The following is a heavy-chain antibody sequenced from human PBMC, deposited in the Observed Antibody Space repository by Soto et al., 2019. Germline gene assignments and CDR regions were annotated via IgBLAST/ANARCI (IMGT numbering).Heavy chain of an antibody. CDR1: GYTFTGYY. J-gene: IGHJ6*02. Sequence: QVPLVQSGAEVKKPGASVKVSCKASGYTFTGYYMHWVRQAPGQGLEWMGWINPNSGGTNYAQKFQGWVTMTRDTSISRAYMELSRLRSDDTAVYYCARGYSSSWYSPHGMDVWGQGTTVTVSS. V-gene: IGHV1-2*04. CDR2: INPNSGGT. CDR3: ARGYSSSWYSPHGMDV. D-gene: IGHD6-13*01.